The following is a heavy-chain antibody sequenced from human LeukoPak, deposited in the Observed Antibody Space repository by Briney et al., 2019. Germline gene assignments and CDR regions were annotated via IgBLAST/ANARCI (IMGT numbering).Heavy chain of an antibody. CDR3: ARDKRHGYNYLYYFDY. CDR2: ISSSGSNI. CDR1: GFTLSSYE. J-gene: IGHJ4*02. Sequence: GGSLRLSCAASGFTLSSYEMNWVRQDPGKGLEWVSYISSSGSNIYYADSVKGRFTISRDNAKNSLYLQMNSLRAEDTAVYYCARDKRHGYNYLYYFDYWGQGTLVTVSS. V-gene: IGHV3-48*03. D-gene: IGHD5-24*01.